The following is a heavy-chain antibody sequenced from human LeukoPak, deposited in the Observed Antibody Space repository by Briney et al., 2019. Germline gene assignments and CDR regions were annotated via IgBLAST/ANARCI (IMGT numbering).Heavy chain of an antibody. D-gene: IGHD7-27*01. V-gene: IGHV3-23*01. J-gene: IGHJ3*02. CDR1: GLTFSSFG. CDR3: AKYTGRRAFDM. Sequence: RGSLRLSCAASGLTFSSFGMSWVRQAPGKGLEWVSHISGSGTTTYYADSVKGRFTISRDNSKNTLYLQMNSLRAEDTAVYYCAKYTGRRAFDMWGQGTMVTVSS. CDR2: ISGSGTTT.